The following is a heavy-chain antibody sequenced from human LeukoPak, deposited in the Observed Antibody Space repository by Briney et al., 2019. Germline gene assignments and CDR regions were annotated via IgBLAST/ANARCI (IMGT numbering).Heavy chain of an antibody. Sequence: GGSLRLSCAASGFTFSTYWMHWVRQAPGKGLEWVSRINSDGTTTNYADSVKGRFTISRDNAENTLYLQMNTLRVEDMAVYYCARAGWYRWDYWGQGTLVTVSS. J-gene: IGHJ4*02. CDR2: INSDGTTT. CDR1: GFTFSTYW. D-gene: IGHD6-19*01. V-gene: IGHV3-74*01. CDR3: ARAGWYRWDY.